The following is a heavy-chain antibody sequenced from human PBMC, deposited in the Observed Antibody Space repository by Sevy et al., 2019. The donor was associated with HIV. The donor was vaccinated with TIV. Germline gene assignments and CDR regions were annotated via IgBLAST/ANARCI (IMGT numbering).Heavy chain of an antibody. V-gene: IGHV3-30*18. CDR3: ANAYSGSYAHSYLDALDV. CDR1: GFSFTYYG. D-gene: IGHD1-26*01. Sequence: GGSLRLSCIGSGFSFTYYGIHWVRQSPGKGLDWVALISNDGINEYYADSVKGRFTISRDNSKNTVSLEMNSLRNEDTAIYFCANAYSGSYAHSYLDALDVWGQGTTVTVSS. J-gene: IGHJ6*02. CDR2: ISNDGINE.